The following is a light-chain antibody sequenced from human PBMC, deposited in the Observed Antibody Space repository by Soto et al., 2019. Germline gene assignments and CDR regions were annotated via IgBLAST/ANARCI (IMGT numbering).Light chain of an antibody. CDR1: QSVGTN. CDR3: QQLNYWPRIT. J-gene: IGKJ5*01. CDR2: GAS. Sequence: DIVMTQYPGTLSVSPGERATLSCRASQSVGTNLAWYQQKPGQPPRLLIYGASTRASGIPPRFSGSGSGTDFTLTISSLQSEDFAVYYCQQLNYWPRITFGQGTRLEI. V-gene: IGKV3-15*01.